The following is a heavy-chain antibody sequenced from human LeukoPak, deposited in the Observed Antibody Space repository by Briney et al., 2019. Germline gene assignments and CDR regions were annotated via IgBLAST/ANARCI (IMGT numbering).Heavy chain of an antibody. V-gene: IGHV3-74*01. CDR1: GFTFSSYW. CDR2: INFDGSST. D-gene: IGHD6-19*01. CDR3: ARERLGMDV. J-gene: IGHJ6*02. Sequence: GGSLRLSCAASGFTFSSYWMHWVRQAPGKGLVWVSRINFDGSSTTYADSVKGRFTISRDNAKNTLHLQMNSLRVEDTAVYYCARERLGMDVWGQGTTVTVSS.